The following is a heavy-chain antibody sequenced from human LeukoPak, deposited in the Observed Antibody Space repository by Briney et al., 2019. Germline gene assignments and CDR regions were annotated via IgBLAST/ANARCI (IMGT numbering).Heavy chain of an antibody. J-gene: IGHJ4*02. CDR2: ISGYNGNT. D-gene: IGHD4-17*01. Sequence: ASVKVSRKASGYTFTSYGNSWVRQAPGKGLEWMGWISGYNGNTNYAQKLQGRVTMTTDTSTSTVYMELRSLRSEDTAVYYCARVWKTVTYFDYWGQGTLVTVSS. CDR3: ARVWKTVTYFDY. V-gene: IGHV1-18*01. CDR1: GYTFTSYG.